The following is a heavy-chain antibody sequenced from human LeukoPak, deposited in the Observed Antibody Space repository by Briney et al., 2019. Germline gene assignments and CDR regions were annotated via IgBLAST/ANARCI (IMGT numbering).Heavy chain of an antibody. J-gene: IGHJ4*02. CDR3: ARRNYYGSGSSHSHLDY. Sequence: GESLKISCKASGYSFTDYWLGWVRQMPGKGLEWMGIIYPGDSDTRYSPSFQGQVTISVDKSISTAYLQWSSLKASDTAMFYCARRNYYGSGSSHSHLDYWGQGTLVTVSS. CDR1: GYSFTDYW. V-gene: IGHV5-51*01. D-gene: IGHD3-10*01. CDR2: IYPGDSDT.